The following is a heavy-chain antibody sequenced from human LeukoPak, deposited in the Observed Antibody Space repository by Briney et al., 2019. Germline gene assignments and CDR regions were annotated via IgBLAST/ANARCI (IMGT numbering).Heavy chain of an antibody. J-gene: IGHJ5*02. CDR2: INPNSGGT. V-gene: IGHV1-2*02. CDR3: ARGSITILSGANWFDP. D-gene: IGHD3-10*01. Sequence: ASVKVSCKASGYTFTGYHMHWVRQAPGQGLEWMGWINPNSGGTNYAQKFQGRVTMTRDTSISTAYMELSRLRSDDTAVYYCARGSITILSGANWFDPWGQGTLVTVSS. CDR1: GYTFTGYH.